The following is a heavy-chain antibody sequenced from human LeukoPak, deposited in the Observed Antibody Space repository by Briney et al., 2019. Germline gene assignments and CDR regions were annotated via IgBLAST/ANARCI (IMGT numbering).Heavy chain of an antibody. D-gene: IGHD3-3*01. CDR3: ARAYYDFWSGYYTGVRSDWFDP. CDR1: GYTFTSYD. Sequence: ASVKVSCKASGYTFTSYDINWVRQATGQGLEWMGWMNPNSGNTGYAQKFQGRVTITRNTSISTAYMELSSLRSEDTAVYYCARAYYDFWSGYYTGVRSDWFDPWGQGTLVTVSS. J-gene: IGHJ5*02. CDR2: MNPNSGNT. V-gene: IGHV1-8*03.